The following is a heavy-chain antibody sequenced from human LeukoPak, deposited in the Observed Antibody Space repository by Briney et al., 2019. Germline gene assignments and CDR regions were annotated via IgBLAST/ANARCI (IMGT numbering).Heavy chain of an antibody. D-gene: IGHD6-13*01. CDR1: GFTFSSYA. CDR2: ISYDGSNK. J-gene: IGHJ3*02. Sequence: GRSLRLSCAASGFTFSSYAMHWVRQAPGKGLEWVAVISYDGSNKYYADSVKGRFTISRDNSKNTLYLQMNSLRAEDTAVYYCARDRAAAGFDAFDIWGQGTIVTVSS. CDR3: ARDRAAAGFDAFDI. V-gene: IGHV3-30*04.